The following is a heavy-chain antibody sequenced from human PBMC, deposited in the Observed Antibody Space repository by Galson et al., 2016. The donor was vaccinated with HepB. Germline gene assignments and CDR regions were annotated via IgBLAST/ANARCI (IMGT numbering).Heavy chain of an antibody. V-gene: IGHV3-11*01. Sequence: SLRLSCAASGFTFSNYAMSWVRQAPGKGLEWVSYISSSGSYIYYADSVKGRFTISRDNAKNSLYLQMDSLRAEDTAVYYCARGDRHSSSWWGFDYWGQGTLVTVSS. CDR1: GFTFSNYA. D-gene: IGHD6-13*01. CDR3: ARGDRHSSSWWGFDY. J-gene: IGHJ4*02. CDR2: ISSSGSYI.